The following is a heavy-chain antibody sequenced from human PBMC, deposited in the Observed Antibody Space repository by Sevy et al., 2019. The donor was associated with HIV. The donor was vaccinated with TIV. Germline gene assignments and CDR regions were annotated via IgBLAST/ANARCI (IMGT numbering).Heavy chain of an antibody. Sequence: SESLSLTCVLYGGSFSGYYWSWIRQPPGKGLEWIGEINYSGYTNYNPSLKSPVTISIDTSTNQFSLRLSSVTAADTAVYYCARGTAGYCSGGSCYSPFDPWGQGALVTVSS. V-gene: IGHV4-34*01. CDR3: ARGTAGYCSGGSCYSPFDP. CDR2: INYSGYT. J-gene: IGHJ5*02. CDR1: GGSFSGYY. D-gene: IGHD2-15*01.